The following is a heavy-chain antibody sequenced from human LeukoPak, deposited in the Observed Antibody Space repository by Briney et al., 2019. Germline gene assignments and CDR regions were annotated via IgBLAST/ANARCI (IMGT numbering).Heavy chain of an antibody. CDR1: GFTFDDYA. J-gene: IGHJ4*02. Sequence: QPGRSLRLSCAASGFTFDDYAMHWVRQAPGKGLEWVSGISWNSGNIGYADSVKGRFTISRDNAKNSLYLQMNSLRAEDTALYYCGKDYGSRGSGSYFDYWGQGTLVTVSS. V-gene: IGHV3-9*01. CDR3: GKDYGSRGSGSYFDY. D-gene: IGHD3-10*01. CDR2: ISWNSGNI.